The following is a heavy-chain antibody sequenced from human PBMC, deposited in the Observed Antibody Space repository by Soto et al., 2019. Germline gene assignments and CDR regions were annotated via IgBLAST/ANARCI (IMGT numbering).Heavy chain of an antibody. Sequence: ASVKVSCKASGGTFSSYAIRWVRQAPGQGLEWMGGIIPIFGTANYAQKFQGRVTITADESTSTAYMELSSLRSEDTAVYYCASAEYYYGSGSHGILDYWGQGTLVTVS. CDR2: IIPIFGTA. D-gene: IGHD3-10*01. V-gene: IGHV1-69*13. CDR1: GGTFSSYA. CDR3: ASAEYYYGSGSHGILDY. J-gene: IGHJ4*02.